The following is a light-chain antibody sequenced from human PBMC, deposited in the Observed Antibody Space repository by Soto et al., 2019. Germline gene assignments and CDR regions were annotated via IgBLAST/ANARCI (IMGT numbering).Light chain of an antibody. V-gene: IGKV1-5*01. CDR1: QSISSW. CDR3: QQYNSFWT. CDR2: DAS. J-gene: IGKJ1*01. Sequence: DIQMTQSPSTLSASVGDRVTITCRASQSISSWLAWYQQKPGKAPKLLIFDASSLESGVPSRFSGSGSGTEFPLTISSPQPDDFANYYCQQYNSFWTFGQGTKVEIK.